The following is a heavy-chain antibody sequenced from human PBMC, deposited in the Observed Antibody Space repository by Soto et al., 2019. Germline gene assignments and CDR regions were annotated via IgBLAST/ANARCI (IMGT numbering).Heavy chain of an antibody. Sequence: GGSLRLSCASSGLTFSYYYMSWIGQAPGKGLEWLSYISPGSRYPAYADSVKGRFTISRDNARRSLSLQMNSLTVDDTAIYYCVRGGGGGLFDPWGQGSMVTVSS. CDR1: GLTFSYYY. J-gene: IGHJ5*02. CDR3: VRGGGGGLFDP. CDR2: ISPGSRYP. V-gene: IGHV3-11*06. D-gene: IGHD2-15*01.